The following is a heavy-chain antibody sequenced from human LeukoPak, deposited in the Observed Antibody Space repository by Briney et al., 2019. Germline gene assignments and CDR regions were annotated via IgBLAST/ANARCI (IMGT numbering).Heavy chain of an antibody. V-gene: IGHV3-53*01. CDR2: IYSGGST. Sequence: GGSLRLSCAASGFTVSSNYMTWVRQAPGKGLEWVSVIYSGGSTYYADSVKGRFTISRDNSKNTVYLQMNSLRAEDTSVYYCARDLNYDSAYWGQGTLVTVSS. J-gene: IGHJ4*02. CDR1: GFTVSSNY. D-gene: IGHD3-22*01. CDR3: ARDLNYDSAY.